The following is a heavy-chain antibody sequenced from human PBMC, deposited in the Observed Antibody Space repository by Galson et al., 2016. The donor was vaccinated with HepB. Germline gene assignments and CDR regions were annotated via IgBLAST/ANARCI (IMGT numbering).Heavy chain of an antibody. J-gene: IGHJ4*02. CDR1: GDSVSSNNAG. D-gene: IGHD7-27*01. CDR3: TSVKELGRGFHS. CDR2: TYCRSKWFY. V-gene: IGHV6-1*01. Sequence: CAISGDSVSSNNAGWNWIRQSPSRGLEWLGRTYCRSKWFYDYAESVKSRITIKPDTTKNQFSLQLNSVTVEDTAVYYCTSVKELGRGFHSWGQGTLVIVSS.